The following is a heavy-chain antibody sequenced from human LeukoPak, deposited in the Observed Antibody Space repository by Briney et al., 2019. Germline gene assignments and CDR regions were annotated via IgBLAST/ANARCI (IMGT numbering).Heavy chain of an antibody. CDR2: ISSSSSYI. D-gene: IGHD4-11*01. V-gene: IGHV3-21*01. CDR3: ARASTSFLAYWYFDL. Sequence: GGSLRLSCAASGFTFSSYSMNWVRQAPGKGLEWVSSISSSSSYIYYADSVKGQFTISRDNAKNSLYLQMNSLRAEDTAVYYCARASTSFLAYWYFDLWGRGTLVTVSS. CDR1: GFTFSSYS. J-gene: IGHJ2*01.